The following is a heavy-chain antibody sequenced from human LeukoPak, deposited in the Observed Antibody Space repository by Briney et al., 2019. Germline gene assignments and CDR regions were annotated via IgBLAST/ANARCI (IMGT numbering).Heavy chain of an antibody. CDR1: GFTFSSYA. V-gene: IGHV3-23*01. CDR2: ISGSGGST. D-gene: IGHD3-16*01. J-gene: IGHJ6*03. CDR3: AKVGGGDYYYYMDV. Sequence: GGSLRLSCAASGFTFSSYAMSWVRQAPGKGLEWVSAISGSGGSTYYADSVKGRFTISRDNSKNTLYLQMSGLRAEDTAVYYCAKVGGGDYYYYMDVWGKGTMVTVSS.